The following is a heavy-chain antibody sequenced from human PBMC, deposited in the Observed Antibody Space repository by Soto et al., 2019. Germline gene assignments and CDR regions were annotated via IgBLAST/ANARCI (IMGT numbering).Heavy chain of an antibody. D-gene: IGHD2-15*01. CDR3: ARSKMGVCRGGSCYGRAFDI. V-gene: IGHV1-69*02. CDR2: IIPILGIA. Sequence: SVKVSCKASGGTFSSYTISWVRQAPGQGLEWMGRIIPILGIANYAQKFQGRVTITADKSTSTAYMELSSLRSEDTAVYYCARSKMGVCRGGSCYGRAFDIWDQGTMVTVS. CDR1: GGTFSSYT. J-gene: IGHJ3*02.